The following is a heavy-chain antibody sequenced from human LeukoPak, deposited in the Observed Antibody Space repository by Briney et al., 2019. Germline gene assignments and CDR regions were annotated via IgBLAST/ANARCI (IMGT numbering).Heavy chain of an antibody. CDR1: GLTFSDFW. Sequence: GGSLSLSCAASGLTFSDFWMHWVRQPPGKGLVWVALVKGDGRTTIYADSVKGRFTISRDNAKNTLYLQMNSLRADDSGVYYCATGHSYGYDYWGQGVLATVSS. J-gene: IGHJ4*02. V-gene: IGHV3-74*01. CDR2: VKGDGRTT. CDR3: ATGHSYGYDY. D-gene: IGHD5-18*01.